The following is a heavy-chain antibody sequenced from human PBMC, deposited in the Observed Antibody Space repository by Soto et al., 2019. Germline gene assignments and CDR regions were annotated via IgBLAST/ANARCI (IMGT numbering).Heavy chain of an antibody. D-gene: IGHD6-19*01. CDR1: GGSFSGYY. CDR2: INHSGST. Sequence: PSETLSLTCAVYGGSFSGYYWSWIRQPPGKGLEWIGEINHSGSTNYNPSLKSRVTISVDTSKNQFSLKLSSVTAADTAVYYCARLSRIAVAGSFYYFDYWGQGTLVTVSS. CDR3: ARLSRIAVAGSFYYFDY. J-gene: IGHJ4*02. V-gene: IGHV4-34*01.